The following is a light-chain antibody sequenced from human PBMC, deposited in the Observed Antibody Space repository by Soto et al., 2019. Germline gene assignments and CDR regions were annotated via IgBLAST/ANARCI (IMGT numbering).Light chain of an antibody. CDR1: QSIHTS. V-gene: IGKV3-11*01. Sequence: VLTQSRATLSLSPGERATLSCRASQSIHTSLAWYQQKSGKPPRLVIYDSTLRANGVPDRFGGSRSGTEFTLTINSLEPEDFAVYYCQQRNVWPPITFGQGTRLEIK. CDR2: DST. J-gene: IGKJ5*01. CDR3: QQRNVWPPIT.